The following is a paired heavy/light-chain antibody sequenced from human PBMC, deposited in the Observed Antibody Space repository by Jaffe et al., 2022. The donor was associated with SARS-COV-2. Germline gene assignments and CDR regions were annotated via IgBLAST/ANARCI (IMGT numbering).Light chain of an antibody. CDR3: CSYAGSYTKDVV. Sequence: QSALTQPRSVSGSPGQSVTISCTGTSSDVGGYNYVSWYQQHPGKAPKLMIYDVSKRPSGVPDRFSGSKSGNTASLTISGLQAEDEADYYCCSYAGSYTKDVVFGGGTKLTVL. V-gene: IGLV2-11*01. CDR2: DVS. J-gene: IGLJ2*01. CDR1: SSDVGGYNY.
Heavy chain of an antibody. CDR3: ARSPHPIAAAGIGWFDP. CDR1: GFTFSSYE. V-gene: IGHV3-48*03. D-gene: IGHD6-13*01. J-gene: IGHJ5*02. CDR2: ISSSGSTI. Sequence: EVQLVESGGGLVQPGGSLRLSCAASGFTFSSYEMNWVRQAPGKGLEWVSYISSSGSTIYYADSVKGRFTISRDNAKNSLYLQMNSLRAEDTAVYYCARSPHPIAAAGIGWFDPWGQGTLVTVSS.